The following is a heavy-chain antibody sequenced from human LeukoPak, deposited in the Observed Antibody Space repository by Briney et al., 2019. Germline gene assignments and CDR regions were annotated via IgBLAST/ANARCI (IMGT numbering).Heavy chain of an antibody. Sequence: GGSLRLSCAASGFTFSSYGMHWVRQAPGKGLEWVAVICYDGSNKYYADSVKGRFTISRDNSKNTLYLQMNSLRAEDTAVYYCARDPTMIVVEYYFDYWGQGTLVSVSS. V-gene: IGHV3-33*01. CDR3: ARDPTMIVVEYYFDY. D-gene: IGHD3-22*01. CDR2: ICYDGSNK. CDR1: GFTFSSYG. J-gene: IGHJ4*02.